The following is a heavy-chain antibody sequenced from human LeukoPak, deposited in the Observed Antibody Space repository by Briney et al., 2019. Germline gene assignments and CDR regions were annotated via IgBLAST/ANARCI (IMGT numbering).Heavy chain of an antibody. CDR2: IYYTGST. D-gene: IGHD3-10*01. CDR3: ARSQNYYGSGDY. CDR1: GDSVSNGNYY. V-gene: IGHV4-61*03. J-gene: IGHJ4*02. Sequence: PSETLSLTCTVSGDSVSNGNYYWCWLRQPPGKALEWIGYIYYTGSTCYNPSLEGRVTLSVDTSKNHFSVKLSSVTAADTAVYYCARSQNYYGSGDYWSQGTLVTVSS.